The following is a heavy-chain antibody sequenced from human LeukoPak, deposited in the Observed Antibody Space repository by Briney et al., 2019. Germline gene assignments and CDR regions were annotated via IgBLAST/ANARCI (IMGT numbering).Heavy chain of an antibody. CDR3: AREGYASGTRYGMDV. CDR1: EFTLTNNY. V-gene: IGHV3-66*01. Sequence: GRSLRLSCAVSEFTLTNNYMSCVRQALGKGLEWVSVIYAGGTTAYADSVKGRFTISRDSSKNTLYLQMNSLRAEDTAVYYCAREGYASGTRYGMDVWGQGTTVTVSS. J-gene: IGHJ6*02. D-gene: IGHD3-10*01. CDR2: IYAGGTT.